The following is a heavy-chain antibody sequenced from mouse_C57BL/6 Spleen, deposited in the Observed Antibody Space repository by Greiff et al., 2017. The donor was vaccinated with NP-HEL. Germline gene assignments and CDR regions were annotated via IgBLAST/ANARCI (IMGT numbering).Heavy chain of an antibody. Sequence: DVKLVESGGGLVKPGGSLKLSCAASGFTFSDYGMHWVRQAPEEGLEWVAYISSGSSTIYYADTVKGRFTISRDNAKNTLFLQMTSLRSEDAAMYYCARNYYGSSAGAYWGQGTLVTVSA. D-gene: IGHD1-1*01. J-gene: IGHJ3*01. CDR2: ISSGSSTI. CDR1: GFTFSDYG. V-gene: IGHV5-17*01. CDR3: ARNYYGSSAGAY.